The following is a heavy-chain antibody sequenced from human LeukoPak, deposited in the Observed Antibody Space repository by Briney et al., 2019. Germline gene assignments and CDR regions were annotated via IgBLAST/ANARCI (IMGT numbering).Heavy chain of an antibody. CDR1: GGPVSSGSYY. D-gene: IGHD5-18*01. CDR2: IYYSGST. J-gene: IGHJ5*02. V-gene: IGHV4-61*01. Sequence: PSETLSLTCTVSGGPVSSGSYYWSWIRQPPGKGLEWIGYIYYSGSTNYNPSLKSRVTISVDTSKNQFSLKLSSVTAADTAVYYCARGQGYSYGYNWFDPWGQGTLVTVSS. CDR3: ARGQGYSYGYNWFDP.